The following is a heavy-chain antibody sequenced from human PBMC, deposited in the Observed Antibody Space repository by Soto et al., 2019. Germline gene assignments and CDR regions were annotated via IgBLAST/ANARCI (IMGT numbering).Heavy chain of an antibody. CDR3: AGGYSTSRGLSLVFNS. D-gene: IGHD6-6*01. CDR1: GYTFTGYY. CDR2: INPNSGGT. Sequence: QVQLVQSGAEVKKPGASVKVSCKASGYTFTGYYVHWVRQAPGQGLEWMGWINPNSGGTNYAQKFQGWVTMTRDTSISTANRGRRRLGFDERAVNYWAGGYSTSRGLSLVFNSGGQEPLVPV. V-gene: IGHV1-2*04. J-gene: IGHJ4*02.